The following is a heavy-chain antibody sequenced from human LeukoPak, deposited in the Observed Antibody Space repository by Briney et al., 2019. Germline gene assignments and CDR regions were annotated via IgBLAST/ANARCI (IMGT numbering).Heavy chain of an antibody. V-gene: IGHV4-59*01. Sequence: TSETLSLTCTVSGGSISSYYWSWIRQPPGKGLGWIGYIYYSGSTNYNPSLKSRVTISVDTSKNQFSLKLSSVTAADTAVYYCAREGHYYDSSGFFDLWGRGTLVTVSS. D-gene: IGHD3-22*01. CDR2: IYYSGST. J-gene: IGHJ2*01. CDR1: GGSISSYY. CDR3: AREGHYYDSSGFFDL.